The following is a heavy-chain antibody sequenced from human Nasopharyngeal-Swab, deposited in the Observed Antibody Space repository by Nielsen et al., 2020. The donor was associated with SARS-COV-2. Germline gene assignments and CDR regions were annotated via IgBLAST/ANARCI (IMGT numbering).Heavy chain of an antibody. V-gene: IGHV4-31*03. J-gene: IGHJ4*02. CDR1: GGSISSGGYY. Sequence: SLTCTVSGGSISSGGYYWSWIRQHPGKGLEWIGYIYYSGSTYYNPSLKSRVTISVDTSKNQFSLKLSSVTAADTAVYYCAGTTDCTNGVCYQIFDYWGQGTLVTVSS. CDR3: AGTTDCTNGVCYQIFDY. CDR2: IYYSGST. D-gene: IGHD2-8*01.